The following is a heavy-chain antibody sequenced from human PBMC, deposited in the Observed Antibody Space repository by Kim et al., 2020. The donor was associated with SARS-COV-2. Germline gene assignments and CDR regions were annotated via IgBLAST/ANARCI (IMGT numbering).Heavy chain of an antibody. Sequence: GGSLRLSCAASGFTFSSYAMSWVRQAPGKGLEWVSAISGSGGSTYYADSVKGRFTISRDNSKNTLYLQMNSLRAEDTAVYYCAKDAYSSSWYFLGSGMEVWAQGPTLTVSS. CDR2: ISGSGGST. J-gene: IGHJ6*01. CDR1: GFTFSSYA. D-gene: IGHD6-13*01. V-gene: IGHV3-23*01. CDR3: AKDAYSSSWYFLGSGMEV.